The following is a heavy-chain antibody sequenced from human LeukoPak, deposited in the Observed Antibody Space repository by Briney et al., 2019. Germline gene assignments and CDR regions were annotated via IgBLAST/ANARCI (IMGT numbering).Heavy chain of an antibody. V-gene: IGHV3-21*03. CDR1: GFTFSSYS. CDR3: TTPHSSSSTIAPYYYYYYMDV. J-gene: IGHJ6*03. Sequence: PGGSLRLSCAASGFTFSSYSMNWVRQAPGKGLEWVSSISSSSSYIYYADSVKGRFTISRDNAKNSLYLQMNSLRAEDTAVYYCTTPHSSSSTIAPYYYYYYMDVRGKGTTVTVSS. D-gene: IGHD6-13*01. CDR2: ISSSSSYI.